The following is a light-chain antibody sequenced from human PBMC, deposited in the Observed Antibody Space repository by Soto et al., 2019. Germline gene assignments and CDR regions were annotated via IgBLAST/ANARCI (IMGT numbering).Light chain of an antibody. J-gene: IGKJ3*01. Sequence: EIVMTQSPATLSVSPGERVTLSCRASQSVSSYLAWYQQKPGQAPRLLIYGASTRATGIPARFSGSGSGTEFTLTISSISSLQSEDFAVYYCQQYNNWPLTFGPGTKVDIK. CDR2: GAS. CDR1: QSVSSY. CDR3: QQYNNWPLT. V-gene: IGKV3-15*01.